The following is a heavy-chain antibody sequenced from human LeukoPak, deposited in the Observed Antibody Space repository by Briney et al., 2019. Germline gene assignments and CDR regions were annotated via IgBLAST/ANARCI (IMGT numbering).Heavy chain of an antibody. Sequence: SETLSLTCPVSGGSISNYYWSWIRQPPGKGLEWLGSIYYTGNIDYSPTLKSRVNIPVDTSKKQFSLKLTSATAADPAVYYCARHLYTGFDSWGQGTLVTVSS. CDR1: GGSISNYY. J-gene: IGHJ5*01. CDR2: IYYTGNI. V-gene: IGHV4-59*08. D-gene: IGHD2-2*02. CDR3: ARHLYTGFDS.